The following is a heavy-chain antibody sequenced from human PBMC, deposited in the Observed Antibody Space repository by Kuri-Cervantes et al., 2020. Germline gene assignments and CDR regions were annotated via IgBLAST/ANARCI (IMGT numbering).Heavy chain of an antibody. CDR2: INPNSGGT. J-gene: IGHJ4*02. V-gene: IGHV1-2*02. Sequence: ASVKVSCKASGYTFTGYYMHWVRQAPGQGLEWMGWINPNSGGTNYAQKFQGRVTMTRDTSISTAYMELSRLRSDDTAVYYCARESVIAVAGTGNYYFDYWGQGTLVTVSS. CDR3: ARESVIAVAGTGNYYFDY. D-gene: IGHD6-19*01. CDR1: GYTFTGYY.